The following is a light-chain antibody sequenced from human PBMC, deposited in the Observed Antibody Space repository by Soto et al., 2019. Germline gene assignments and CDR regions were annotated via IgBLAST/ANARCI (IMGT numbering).Light chain of an antibody. J-gene: IGKJ1*01. Sequence: EIVMTQSPATLSVSPGERATLSCRASQSVSSKLAWYQHKPGQAPRLLIYGASTRATGIPASFSGSGSGTEFTLTISSLQSEDYAVYYCQQYNNWPVTFGQGTTVEIK. CDR2: GAS. V-gene: IGKV3-15*01. CDR3: QQYNNWPVT. CDR1: QSVSSK.